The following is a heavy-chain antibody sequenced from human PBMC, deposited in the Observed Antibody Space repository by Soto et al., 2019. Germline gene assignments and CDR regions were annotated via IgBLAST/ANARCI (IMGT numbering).Heavy chain of an antibody. CDR1: GFTFSSYA. Sequence: GGSLRLSCAASGFTFSSYAMSWVRQAPGKGLEWVSAISGSGGSTYYADSVKGRFTISRDNSKNTLYLQMNSLRAEDTAVYYCAKDREQQLDPFPLEDYWGQGTLVTVSS. J-gene: IGHJ4*02. CDR2: ISGSGGST. D-gene: IGHD6-13*01. CDR3: AKDREQQLDPFPLEDY. V-gene: IGHV3-23*01.